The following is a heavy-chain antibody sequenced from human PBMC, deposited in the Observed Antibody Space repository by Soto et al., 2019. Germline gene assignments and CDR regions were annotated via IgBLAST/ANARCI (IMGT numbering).Heavy chain of an antibody. V-gene: IGHV4-34*01. D-gene: IGHD2-21*02. J-gene: IGHJ4*02. CDR2: IHYSRST. CDR1: GGSFSGYF. CDR3: ERDEYGGNSSPGQLNY. Sequence: QVQLQQWGAGLLKTSETLSLTCAVYGGSFSGYFWRWIRQPPGKGLEWIGEIHYSRSTNYNPALKSQVTISVDKSKNQFDQKMRSATYENTTLYYGERDEYGGNSSPGQLNYWGQGTLVTHSS.